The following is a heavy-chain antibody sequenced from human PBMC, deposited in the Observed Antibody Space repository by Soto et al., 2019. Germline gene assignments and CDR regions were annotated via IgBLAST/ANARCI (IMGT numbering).Heavy chain of an antibody. J-gene: IGHJ5*02. CDR1: GGSISSGGYY. V-gene: IGHV4-31*02. CDR2: IYYSGST. D-gene: IGHD3-3*01. CDR3: ARGLTYYDFWSGYYNPKANNWFEP. Sequence: PSETLSLTCTVSGGSISSGGYYWSWIRQHPGKGLEWIGYIYYSGSTYYNPSLKSRVTISVDTSKNQFSLKLSSVTAADTAVYYCARGLTYYDFWSGYYNPKANNWFEPWGQGTLVTVAS.